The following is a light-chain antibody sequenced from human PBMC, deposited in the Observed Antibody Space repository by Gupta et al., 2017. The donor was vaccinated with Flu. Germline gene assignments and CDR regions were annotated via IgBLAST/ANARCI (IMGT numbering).Light chain of an antibody. CDR2: DVN. J-gene: IGLJ2*01. CDR1: SSDVCGYNY. CDR3: CSYAGNYLLL. V-gene: IGLV2-11*01. Sequence: SVTISCTGTSSDVCGYNYVSWYQQHPDKAPKLMRYDVNKRPSGVPDRFSGSKSGNTASLTISGLQAGEEADYYCCSYAGNYLLLFGGGTKLTGL.